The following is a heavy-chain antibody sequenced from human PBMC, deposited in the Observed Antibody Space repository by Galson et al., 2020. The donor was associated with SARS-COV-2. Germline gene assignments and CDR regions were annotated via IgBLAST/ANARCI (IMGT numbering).Heavy chain of an antibody. Sequence: KIGESLKISCQGSGYSFTNNWIGWVRQMPGQGLEWMGIIHPRDSDTRYSPSFEGQVTISADKSLTTTFLQWSSLKASDTAIYYCARVRYDFWSGFVFDAFDIWGQGTMVTVP. J-gene: IGHJ3*02. CDR3: ARVRYDFWSGFVFDAFDI. CDR2: IHPRDSDT. V-gene: IGHV5-51*01. CDR1: GYSFTNNW. D-gene: IGHD3-3*01.